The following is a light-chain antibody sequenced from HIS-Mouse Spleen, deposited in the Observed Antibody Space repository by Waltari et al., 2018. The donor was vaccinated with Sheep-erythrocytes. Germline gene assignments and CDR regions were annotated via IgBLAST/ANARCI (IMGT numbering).Light chain of an antibody. V-gene: IGLV1-36*01. J-gene: IGLJ3*02. CDR2: YCV. CDR1: SSNIGNNA. Sequence: QSVLTQPPSVSEAPRQRVTISCSGSSSNIGNNAVNWYQQLPGKAPKLLIYYCVRLPSGVSDRFSGSKSGTSASLAISGLQSEDEADYYCAAWDDSLNGWVFGGGTKLTVL. CDR3: AAWDDSLNGWV.